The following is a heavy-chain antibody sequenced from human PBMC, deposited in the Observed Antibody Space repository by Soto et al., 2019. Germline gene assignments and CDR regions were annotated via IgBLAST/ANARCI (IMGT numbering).Heavy chain of an antibody. Sequence: QVQLVQSGAEVKKPGASVKVSCKASGYTFTSYGISWVRQAPGQGLEWMGWISAYNGNTNYAQKLQGRVTMTTDTSTSTAYMELRSLRSDDTAVYYCARGGRGYSDSSGKGPYYFDSWGQGTLVTVSS. CDR3: ARGGRGYSDSSGKGPYYFDS. CDR1: GYTFTSYG. J-gene: IGHJ4*02. CDR2: ISAYNGNT. D-gene: IGHD3-22*01. V-gene: IGHV1-18*04.